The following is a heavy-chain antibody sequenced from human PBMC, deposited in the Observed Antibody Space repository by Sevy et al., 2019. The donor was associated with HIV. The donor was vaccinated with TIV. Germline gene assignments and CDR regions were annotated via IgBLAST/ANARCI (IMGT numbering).Heavy chain of an antibody. CDR2: ISASGGST. J-gene: IGHJ4*02. Sequence: GESLKISCTASGFTFSSYVISWVRQAPGKGLEWVSTISASGGSTYYADSVKGRFTISRDNSKKNVYLDMNSLRADDTAIFYCAKEETTGYIWGQGTLVTVSS. V-gene: IGHV3-23*01. CDR1: GFTFSSYV. D-gene: IGHD3-9*01. CDR3: AKEETTGYI.